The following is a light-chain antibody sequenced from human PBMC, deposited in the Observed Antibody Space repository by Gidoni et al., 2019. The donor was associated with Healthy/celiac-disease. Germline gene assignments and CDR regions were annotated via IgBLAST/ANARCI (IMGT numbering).Light chain of an antibody. J-gene: IGKJ4*01. V-gene: IGKV1-33*01. CDR1: HDISNY. CDR3: EQYVKPPLT. CDR2: DAS. Sequence: DIHMTHSPSSLSASVGDRVTITCQASHDISNYLNWYQQKPGKAPKLLIYDASNLETGVPSRFSGSGSGTDFTFTISSVEAEDVATYYCEQYVKPPLTFGGXTKVEIK.